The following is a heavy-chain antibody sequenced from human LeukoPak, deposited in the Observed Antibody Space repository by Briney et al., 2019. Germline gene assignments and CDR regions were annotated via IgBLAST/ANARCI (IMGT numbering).Heavy chain of an antibody. CDR3: AKALRYFDGLCDLYYMDV. CDR1: GFTFSTYA. J-gene: IGHJ6*03. Sequence: GGSLRLSCAASGFTFSTYAMTWVRQTPGKGLEWVSAISGSGGNTYYADAVKGRFTITRDNSKSTLFLQMNSLRAEDTALYFCAKALRYFDGLCDLYYMDVWGKGATVTVSS. V-gene: IGHV3-23*01. D-gene: IGHD3-9*01. CDR2: ISGSGGNT.